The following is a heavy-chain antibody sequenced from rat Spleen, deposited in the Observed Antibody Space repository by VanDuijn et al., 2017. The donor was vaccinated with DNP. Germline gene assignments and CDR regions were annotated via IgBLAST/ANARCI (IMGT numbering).Heavy chain of an antibody. CDR3: SRDLHYGYNYAFDF. CDR1: GFSSYW. Sequence: EVQLVESGGDLVQPGRSLRPSGVASGFSSYWMAWTRRVPGKGLEWVASITRSGGSTYYRDSVKGRFTISRDNSKGTLYLQMSSLRSEDTAIYYCSRDLHYGYNYAFDFWGQGVMVTVSS. J-gene: IGHJ2*01. CDR2: ITRSGGST. V-gene: IGHV5-31*01. D-gene: IGHD1-9*01.